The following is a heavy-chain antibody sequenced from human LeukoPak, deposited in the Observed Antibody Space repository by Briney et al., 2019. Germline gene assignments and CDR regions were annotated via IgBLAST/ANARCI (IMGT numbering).Heavy chain of an antibody. Sequence: GGSLRLSCAASGFTFSSYGMHWVRQAPGKGLEWVAVISYDGSNKYYADSVKGRFTISRDNSKNTLYLQMNSLRAEDTAVYYCAKAESSSWYVYWGQGTLVTVSS. CDR1: GFTFSSYG. CDR2: ISYDGSNK. V-gene: IGHV3-30*18. D-gene: IGHD6-13*01. J-gene: IGHJ4*02. CDR3: AKAESSSWYVY.